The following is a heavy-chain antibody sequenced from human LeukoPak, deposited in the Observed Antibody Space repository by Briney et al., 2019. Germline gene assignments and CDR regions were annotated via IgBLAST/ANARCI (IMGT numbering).Heavy chain of an antibody. CDR1: GGSFSGYY. D-gene: IGHD3-3*01. V-gene: IGHV4-34*01. J-gene: IGHJ4*02. CDR3: ARASFGVVIILDY. Sequence: SETLSLTCAVYGGSFSGYYWSWIRQPPGKGLEWIGEINHSGSTNYNPSLKSRVTISVDTSKNQFSLKLGSVTAADTAVYYCARASFGVVIILDYWGQGTLVTVSS. CDR2: INHSGST.